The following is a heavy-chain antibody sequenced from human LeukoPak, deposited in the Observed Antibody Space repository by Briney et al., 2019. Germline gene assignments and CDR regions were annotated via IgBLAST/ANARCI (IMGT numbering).Heavy chain of an antibody. CDR2: IYTSGST. V-gene: IGHV4-4*07. Sequence: SETLSLTCTVSGGSSSSYYWSWIRQPAGKGLEWIGRIYTSGSTNYNPSLKSRVTISVDKSKNQFSLKLSSVTAADTAVYYCARAADYYNYYMDVWGKGTTVTVSS. CDR1: GGSSSSYY. D-gene: IGHD2-15*01. CDR3: ARAADYYNYYMDV. J-gene: IGHJ6*03.